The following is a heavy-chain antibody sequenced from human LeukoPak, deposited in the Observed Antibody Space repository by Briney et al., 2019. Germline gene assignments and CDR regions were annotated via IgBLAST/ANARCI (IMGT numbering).Heavy chain of an antibody. CDR3: ARDNSYYYYGMDV. CDR1: GGTFISYA. Sequence: ASVKVSCKASGGTFISYAISWVRQAPGQGLEWMGWINPNSGGTNYAQKFQGWVTMTRDTSISTAYMELSRLRSDDTAVYYCARDNSYYYYGMDVWGQGTTVTVSS. V-gene: IGHV1-2*04. J-gene: IGHJ6*02. CDR2: INPNSGGT.